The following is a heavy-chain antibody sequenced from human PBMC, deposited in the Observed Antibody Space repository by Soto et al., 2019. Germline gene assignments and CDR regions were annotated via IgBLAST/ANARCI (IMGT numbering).Heavy chain of an antibody. CDR3: ARPHGGSSGWDNWFDP. Sequence: PSETLSLTCAVSGGSISSGGYSWSWIRQPPGKGLEWIGYIYHRSTYYNPSLKSRVTISVDRSKNQFSLKLSSVTAADTAVYYCARPHGGSSGWDNWFDPWGQGTLVTVS. V-gene: IGHV4-30-2*01. D-gene: IGHD6-25*01. CDR2: IYHRST. CDR1: GGSISSGGYS. J-gene: IGHJ5*02.